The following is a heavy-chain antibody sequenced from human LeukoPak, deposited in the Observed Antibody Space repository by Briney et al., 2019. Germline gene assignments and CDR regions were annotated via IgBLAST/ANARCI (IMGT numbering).Heavy chain of an antibody. V-gene: IGHV3-30*03. CDR3: ATGAYYYDRIGYSFDY. CDR2: ISYDKSNA. CDR1: GFTFSTYG. D-gene: IGHD3-22*01. J-gene: IGHJ4*02. Sequence: PGGSLRLSCVASGFTFSTYGMHWVRQALGKGLEWVAFISYDKSNAYYADSVKGRFTISRDNFKNTLYLQMSTLRAEDTAVYYCATGAYYYDRIGYSFDYWGQGTLVTVSS.